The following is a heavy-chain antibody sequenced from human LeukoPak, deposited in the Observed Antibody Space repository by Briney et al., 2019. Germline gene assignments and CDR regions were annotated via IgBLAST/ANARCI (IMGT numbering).Heavy chain of an antibody. D-gene: IGHD3-3*01. Sequence: SETLSLTCTVSGGSISSYYWSWIRQPPGKGLEWIGYIYYSGSTNYNPSLKSRVTISVDTSKNQFSLKLSSVTAADTAVYYCAGGAAGFWSGYSIYYYYGMDVWGQGTTVTVSS. CDR2: IYYSGST. V-gene: IGHV4-59*08. J-gene: IGHJ6*02. CDR1: GGSISSYY. CDR3: AGGAAGFWSGYSIYYYYGMDV.